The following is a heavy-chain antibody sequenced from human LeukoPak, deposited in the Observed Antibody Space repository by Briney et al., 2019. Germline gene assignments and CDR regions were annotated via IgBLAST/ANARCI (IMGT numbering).Heavy chain of an antibody. Sequence: GASVKVSCKASGGTFISYAISWVRQAPGQGLEWMGGIIPIFGTANYAQKFQGRVTITADESTSTAYMELSSLRSEDTAVYYCRYSSSAQYFDYWGQGTLVTVSS. D-gene: IGHD6-6*01. CDR1: GGTFISYA. CDR2: IIPIFGTA. V-gene: IGHV1-69*13. J-gene: IGHJ4*02. CDR3: RYSSSAQYFDY.